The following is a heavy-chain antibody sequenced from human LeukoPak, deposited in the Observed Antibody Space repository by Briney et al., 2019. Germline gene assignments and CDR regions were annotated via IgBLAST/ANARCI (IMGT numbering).Heavy chain of an antibody. CDR2: IHYDGTYT. J-gene: IGHJ5*01. CDR3: ARGAEGHNYGELDS. D-gene: IGHD5-18*01. Sequence: PGGSLRLSCAASGFTFSTYWMHWVRQIPGKGLVWLSRIHYDGTYTTYVDSVRGRFTISRDNTKSMLYLQMNSLRADDTAVYYCARGAEGHNYGELDSWGQGTLVTVSS. CDR1: GFTFSTYW. V-gene: IGHV3-74*01.